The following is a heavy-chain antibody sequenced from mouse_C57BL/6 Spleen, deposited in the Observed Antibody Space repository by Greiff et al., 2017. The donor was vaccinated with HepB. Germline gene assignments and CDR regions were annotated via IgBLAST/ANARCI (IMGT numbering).Heavy chain of an antibody. D-gene: IGHD2-1*01. CDR1: GHTFTSYW. Sequence: QVQLQQPGAELVKPGASVKLSCKASGHTFTSYWMHWVKQRPGQGLEWIGMIHPNSGSTNYNEKFKSKATLTVDKSSSTAYMQLSSLTSEDSAVYYCARYGNYWYFDVWGTGTTVTVSS. V-gene: IGHV1-64*01. CDR3: ARYGNYWYFDV. J-gene: IGHJ1*03. CDR2: IHPNSGST.